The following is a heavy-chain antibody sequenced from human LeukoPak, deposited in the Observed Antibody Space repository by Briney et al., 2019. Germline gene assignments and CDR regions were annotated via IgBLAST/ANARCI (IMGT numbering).Heavy chain of an antibody. CDR1: GFTVSSNY. V-gene: IGHV3-53*01. CDR3: ARSFYQLLFFDY. J-gene: IGHJ4*02. D-gene: IGHD2-2*01. CDR2: IYSGGST. Sequence: PGGSLRLSCAASGFTVSSNYMSWVRQAPGKGLEWVSVIYSGGSTYYADSVKGRFTISRDNSKNTLYLQMNSLRAEDTAVYYCARSFYQLLFFDYWGQGTLVTVSS.